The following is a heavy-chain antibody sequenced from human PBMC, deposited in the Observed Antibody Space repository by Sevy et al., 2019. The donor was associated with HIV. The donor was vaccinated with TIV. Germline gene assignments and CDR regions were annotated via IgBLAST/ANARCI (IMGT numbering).Heavy chain of an antibody. J-gene: IGHJ4*02. CDR1: GFTFSSYG. CDR2: ISYDGSNK. V-gene: IGHV3-30*18. CDR3: AKDWMVYSSSSGVDY. D-gene: IGHD6-6*01. Sequence: GSLRLSCAASGFTFSSYGMHWVRQAPGKGLEWVAVISYDGSNKYYADSVKGRFTISRDNSKNTLYLQMNSLRAEDTAVYYCAKDWMVYSSSSGVDYWGQGTLVTVSS.